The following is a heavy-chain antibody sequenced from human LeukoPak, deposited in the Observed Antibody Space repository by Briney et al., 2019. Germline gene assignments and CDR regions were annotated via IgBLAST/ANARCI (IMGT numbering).Heavy chain of an antibody. Sequence: PSETLSLTCTVSGGSINTSPYYWGWVRQPPEKGLEWLGSISYSGTAYYNPSLRSRVTVSRDTSKNQFSLNLNSVTAADTAVYYCARDYYDSSGWFDPWGQGTLVTVSS. CDR1: GGSINTSPYY. D-gene: IGHD3-22*01. CDR3: ARDYYDSSGWFDP. J-gene: IGHJ5*02. V-gene: IGHV4-39*07. CDR2: ISYSGTA.